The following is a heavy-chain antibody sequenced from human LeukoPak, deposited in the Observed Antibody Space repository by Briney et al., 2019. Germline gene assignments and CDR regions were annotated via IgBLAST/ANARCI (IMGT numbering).Heavy chain of an antibody. D-gene: IGHD3-22*01. Sequence: PSETLSLTCIVSGGSISSDTYYWGWIRQPPGKGLEWIGSIHYTGSTFYNPSLKSRVTISVDTSENQFSLRLNSVTAADTAVYYCARGDQNYYDSSLVYWGQGTLVTVSS. CDR1: GGSISSDTYY. V-gene: IGHV4-39*01. CDR3: ARGDQNYYDSSLVY. J-gene: IGHJ4*02. CDR2: IHYTGST.